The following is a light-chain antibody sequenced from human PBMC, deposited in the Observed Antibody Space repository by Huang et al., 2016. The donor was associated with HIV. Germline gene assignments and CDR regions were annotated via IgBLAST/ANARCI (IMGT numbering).Light chain of an antibody. CDR2: GAS. J-gene: IGKJ1*01. CDR1: QSVTSNY. Sequence: EIVLTQSPGTLSLSPGERATLSCRASQSVTSNYLAWYQQRPGQAPRLLIYGASSRDTGIPDRFSGSGSGTDFTLTISRLEPEDFAVYFCQHYGGSPWTFGQGTKVEIK. V-gene: IGKV3-20*01. CDR3: QHYGGSPWT.